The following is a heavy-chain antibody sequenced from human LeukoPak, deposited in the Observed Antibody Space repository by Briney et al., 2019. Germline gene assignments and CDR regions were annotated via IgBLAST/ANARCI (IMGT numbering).Heavy chain of an antibody. CDR1: AGSISGFF. CDR3: ARTYRYGSFPVYHFYMDV. V-gene: IGHV4-59*01. CDR2: ISYSGST. D-gene: IGHD5-18*01. J-gene: IGHJ6*03. Sequence: SETLSLTCTVSAGSISGFFWSWIRQSPGKGLGWIGYISYSGSTNYNPSLKSRVTISADTSKNQVSLKLSSVTAADTAVYYCARTYRYGSFPVYHFYMDVWGKGTTVTVSS.